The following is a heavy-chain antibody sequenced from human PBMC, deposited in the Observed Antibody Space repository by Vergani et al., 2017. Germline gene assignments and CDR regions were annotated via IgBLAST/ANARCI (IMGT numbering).Heavy chain of an antibody. CDR1: GFTFSSYA. J-gene: IGHJ4*02. CDR3: AKAHGIVVVPAAAGFIDY. CDR2: ISGSGGST. V-gene: IGHV3-23*01. Sequence: EVQLLESGGGLVQPGGSLRLSCAASGFTFSSYAMSWVRQAPGKGLEWVSAISGSGGSTYYADSVKGRFTISRDNSKNTLYLQMNSLRAEDTAVYYCAKAHGIVVVPAAAGFIDYWGQGTLVTVSS. D-gene: IGHD2-2*01.